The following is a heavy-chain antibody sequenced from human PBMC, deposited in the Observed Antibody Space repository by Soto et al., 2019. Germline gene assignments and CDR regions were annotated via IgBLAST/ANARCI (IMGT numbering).Heavy chain of an antibody. D-gene: IGHD6-6*01. CDR1: GFTFSSYW. J-gene: IGHJ5*02. CDR3: AREHRIAARSNWFDP. V-gene: IGHV3-74*01. CDR2: INSDGSST. Sequence: EVQLVESGGGLVQPGGSLRLSCAASGFTFSSYWMYWVRQAPGKGLVWVSRINSDGSSTSYADSVKGRFTISRDNAKNTLYLQMNSLRAEDTAVYYCAREHRIAARSNWFDPWGQGTLVTVSS.